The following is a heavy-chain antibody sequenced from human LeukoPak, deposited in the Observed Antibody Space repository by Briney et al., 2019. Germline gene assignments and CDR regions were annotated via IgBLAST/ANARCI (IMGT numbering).Heavy chain of an antibody. CDR2: IIGSGGST. J-gene: IGHJ4*02. V-gene: IGHV3-23*01. Sequence: GGSLRLSRAASGFTFSSYAMSWVRQAPGKGLEWVSTIIGSGGSTFYADSVKGRFTISRDNSKSTLYLQMNSLRVGDTAVYYCAKVWYKYFDYWGQGTLVTVSS. D-gene: IGHD1-1*01. CDR3: AKVWYKYFDY. CDR1: GFTFSSYA.